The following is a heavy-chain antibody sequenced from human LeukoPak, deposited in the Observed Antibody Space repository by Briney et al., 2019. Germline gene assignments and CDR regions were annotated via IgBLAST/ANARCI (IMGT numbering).Heavy chain of an antibody. D-gene: IGHD3-22*01. J-gene: IGHJ4*02. CDR2: IYYSGST. Sequence: SETLSLTCTVSGGSISSYYWSWIRQPPGKGLEWIGYIYYSGSTNYNPSLKSRVTISVDTSKNQFSLKLSFVTAADTAVYYCARSHYYVSFDYWGQGTLVTVSS. CDR1: GGSISSYY. V-gene: IGHV4-59*01. CDR3: ARSHYYVSFDY.